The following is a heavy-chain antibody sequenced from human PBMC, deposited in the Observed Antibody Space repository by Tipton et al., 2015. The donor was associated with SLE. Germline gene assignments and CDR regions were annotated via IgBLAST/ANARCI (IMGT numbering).Heavy chain of an antibody. CDR1: GFTFSSYR. V-gene: IGHV3-30*03. Sequence: SLRLSCAASGFTFSSYRMHWIRQAPGKGLEWVAVISYDGSIKQYADSVKDRFTISRDNSKNTLYLQMNSLRVEDTAVYYCVRGINWNYEWGAFDIWGQGTMVTFSS. D-gene: IGHD1-7*01. J-gene: IGHJ3*02. CDR2: ISYDGSIK. CDR3: VRGINWNYEWGAFDI.